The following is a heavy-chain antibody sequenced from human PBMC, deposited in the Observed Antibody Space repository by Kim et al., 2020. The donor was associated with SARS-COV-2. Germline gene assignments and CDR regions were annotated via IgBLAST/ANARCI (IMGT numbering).Heavy chain of an antibody. CDR2: LFYSGST. J-gene: IGHJ4*02. V-gene: IGHV4-59*08. Sequence: SETLSLTCTVSGGSISSSHWSWIRQPPGKGLEWIGYLFYSGSTNYNPSLKSRVSTSIDTSKNQFSLKLSSVTAADTAVYYCARYPDYTQPFDYWGQGILVTVSS. CDR1: GGSISSSH. D-gene: IGHD2-2*02. CDR3: ARYPDYTQPFDY.